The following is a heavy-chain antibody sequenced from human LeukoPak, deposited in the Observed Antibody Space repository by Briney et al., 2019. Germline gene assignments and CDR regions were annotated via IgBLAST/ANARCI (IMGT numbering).Heavy chain of an antibody. V-gene: IGHV4-59*12. CDR1: GGSINGYY. Sequence: SETLSLTCTVSGGSINGYYWTWIRQPPGKGLEWIGYIYDSGSTNYNPSLKSRVTISVDKSKNQFSLKLSSVTAADTAVYYCASGSSPPYFAYWGQGTLVTVSS. D-gene: IGHD6-13*01. J-gene: IGHJ4*02. CDR3: ASGSSPPYFAY. CDR2: IYDSGST.